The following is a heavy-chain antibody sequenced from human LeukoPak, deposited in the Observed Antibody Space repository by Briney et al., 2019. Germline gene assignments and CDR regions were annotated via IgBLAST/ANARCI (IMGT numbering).Heavy chain of an antibody. CDR3: VKEPRDTYGRDWFVF. D-gene: IGHD2-21*01. V-gene: IGHV3-23*01. Sequence: GGSLRLSCVASGFSFGNYAMSWVRQAPGKGLQWVSQISGTGGATWYAGFARDRFTISRDNSKKTLYLQMSGLRGEDKAMYYWVKEPRDTYGRDWFVFWGQGTLLIVSS. CDR2: ISGTGGAT. CDR1: GFSFGNYA. J-gene: IGHJ5*01.